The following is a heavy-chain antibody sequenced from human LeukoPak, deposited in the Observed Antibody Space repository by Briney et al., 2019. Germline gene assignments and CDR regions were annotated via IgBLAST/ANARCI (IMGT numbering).Heavy chain of an antibody. V-gene: IGHV4-34*01. D-gene: IGHD6-19*01. CDR1: GGSFSGYY. CDR3: ARLGYSSGWYEVDY. CDR2: INHSGST. Sequence: SETLSLTCAVYGGSFSGYYWSWIRQPPGKGLEWIGEINHSGSTNYNPSLKSRVTISADTSKNQFSLKLSSVTAADTAVYYCARLGYSSGWYEVDYWGQGTLVTVSS. J-gene: IGHJ4*02.